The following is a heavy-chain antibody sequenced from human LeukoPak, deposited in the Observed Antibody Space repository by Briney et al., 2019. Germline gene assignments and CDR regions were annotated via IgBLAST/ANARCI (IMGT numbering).Heavy chain of an antibody. CDR1: GGSITSGGYS. V-gene: IGHV4-30-2*01. D-gene: IGHD3-3*01. CDR3: ARVRITIFGVVTDPYYFDY. Sequence: SETLSLTCAVSGGSITSGGYSWNWIRQPPGKGLEWIGYIYHSATTYYNPSLGSRVTISVDSFKNQFSLKLSSVTAADTAVYYCARVRITIFGVVTDPYYFDYWGQGTLVTVSS. CDR2: IYHSATT. J-gene: IGHJ4*02.